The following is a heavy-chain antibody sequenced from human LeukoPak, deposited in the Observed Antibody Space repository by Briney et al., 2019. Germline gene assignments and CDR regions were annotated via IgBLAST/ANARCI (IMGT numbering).Heavy chain of an antibody. V-gene: IGHV4-59*08. CDR2: IYYSGST. Sequence: SETLSLTCTVSGGSISSYYWSWIRQPPGKGLEWIGYIYYSGSTNYNPSLKSRVTISVDTSKNQFSLKLSSVTAADTAVYYCARRLDSSSSGVEAFDIWGQGTMVTVSS. D-gene: IGHD6-6*01. CDR3: ARRLDSSSSGVEAFDI. CDR1: GGSISSYY. J-gene: IGHJ3*02.